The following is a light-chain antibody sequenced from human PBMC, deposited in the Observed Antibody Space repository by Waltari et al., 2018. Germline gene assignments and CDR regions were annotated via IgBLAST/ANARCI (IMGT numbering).Light chain of an antibody. CDR1: SLRSLS. J-gene: IGLJ3*02. Sequence: SSELTQDPAVSVALRQTVTLTCQGDSLRSLSARWYQQRPGQAPLLVIYGQNVRPSGLPDRFSGSTSGNTASLTITGAQAEDEADYYCYSRDSTTNHPLFGGGTKLTVL. CDR2: GQN. CDR3: YSRDSTTNHPL. V-gene: IGLV3-19*01.